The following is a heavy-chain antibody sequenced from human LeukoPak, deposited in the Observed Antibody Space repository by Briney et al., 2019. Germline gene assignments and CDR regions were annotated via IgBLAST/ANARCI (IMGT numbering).Heavy chain of an antibody. CDR2: ISWNSGSI. CDR1: GFTFSSYW. Sequence: GGSLRLSCAASGFTFSSYWMSWVRQAPGKGLEWVSGISWNSGSIGYADSVKGRFTISRDNAKNSLYLQMNSLRAEDTALYYCAKDDGWALTDDAFDIWGQGTMVTVSS. D-gene: IGHD1-26*01. CDR3: AKDDGWALTDDAFDI. V-gene: IGHV3-9*01. J-gene: IGHJ3*02.